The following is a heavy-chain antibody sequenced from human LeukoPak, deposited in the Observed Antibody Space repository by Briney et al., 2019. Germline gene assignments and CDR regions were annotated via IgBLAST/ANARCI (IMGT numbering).Heavy chain of an antibody. J-gene: IGHJ4*02. CDR2: INPNSGGT. D-gene: IGHD6-19*01. CDR1: GYTFTGYY. Sequence: ASVKVSCKASGYTFTGYYMHWVRQAPGQGLEWMGWINPNSGGTNYAQKFQGRVTMTRDTPISTAYMELSRLRSDDTAVYYCARSVAGYSSGWYPLGYWGQGTLVTVSS. V-gene: IGHV1-2*02. CDR3: ARSVAGYSSGWYPLGY.